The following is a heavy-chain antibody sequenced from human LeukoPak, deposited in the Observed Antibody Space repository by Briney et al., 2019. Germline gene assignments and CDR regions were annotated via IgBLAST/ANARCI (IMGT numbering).Heavy chain of an antibody. CDR1: GYTFTSYA. J-gene: IGHJ3*02. V-gene: IGHV1-18*01. Sequence: ASVKVSCKASGYTFTSYAMHWVRQAPGQSLEWMGWISAYNGNTNYAQKVQGRVTMTTDTSTSTAYMELRSLRSDDTAVYYCARGLQENLAWLTAFSAFDIWGQGTMVTVSS. CDR2: ISAYNGNT. CDR3: ARGLQENLAWLTAFSAFDI. D-gene: IGHD6-19*01.